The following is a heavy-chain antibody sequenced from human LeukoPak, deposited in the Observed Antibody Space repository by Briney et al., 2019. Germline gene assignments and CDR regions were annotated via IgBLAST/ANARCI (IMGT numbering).Heavy chain of an antibody. Sequence: PGGSLRLSCAASGFTFSSYAMSWVRQAPGKGLEWVSSISGNGASTYYTDSVKGRFTISRDSSKNTLYLQMNSLRAEDTAVYYCAKNPPEEYHLLPPPYFDYWGQGTLVTVSP. CDR1: GFTFSSYA. V-gene: IGHV3-23*01. D-gene: IGHD2-2*01. CDR3: AKNPPEEYHLLPPPYFDY. J-gene: IGHJ4*02. CDR2: ISGNGAST.